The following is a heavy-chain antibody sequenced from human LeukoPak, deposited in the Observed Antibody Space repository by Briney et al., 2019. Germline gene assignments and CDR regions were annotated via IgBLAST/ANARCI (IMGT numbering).Heavy chain of an antibody. V-gene: IGHV1-69*04. CDR1: VGTFSSYA. D-gene: IGHD1-26*01. CDR2: IIPILGIA. J-gene: IGHJ6*02. Sequence: SVKVSCKASVGTFSSYAISWVRQAPGQGLEWMGRIIPILGIANYAQKFQGRVTITADKSTSTAYMELSSLRSEDTAVYYCARSPEVELLYYYYGMDVWGQGTTVTVSS. CDR3: ARSPEVELLYYYYGMDV.